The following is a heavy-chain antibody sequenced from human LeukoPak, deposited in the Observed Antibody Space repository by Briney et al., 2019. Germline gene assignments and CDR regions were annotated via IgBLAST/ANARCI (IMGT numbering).Heavy chain of an antibody. CDR3: ARGEPVS. J-gene: IGHJ5*02. Sequence: GGSLRLSCAASGFTVSTNYMTWVRQAPGKGLEWVSVLYSGGSTYHADSVKGRFTISRDNSKNTLYLQMNSLRVEDTAMYYCARGEPVSWGQGTLVTVSS. CDR1: GFTVSTNY. CDR2: LYSGGST. V-gene: IGHV3-53*01.